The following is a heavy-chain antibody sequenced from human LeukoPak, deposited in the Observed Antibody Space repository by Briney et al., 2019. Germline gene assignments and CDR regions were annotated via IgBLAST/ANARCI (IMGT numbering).Heavy chain of an antibody. V-gene: IGHV4-34*01. Sequence: SETLSLTCAVYGGSFSGYYWSWIRQPPGKGLEWIGEINHSGSTNYNPSLKSRVTISVDTSKNQFSLKLSSVTAADTAMYYCARDRVLRYFDWSSSDAFDIWGQGTMVTVSS. D-gene: IGHD3-9*01. CDR2: INHSGST. CDR3: ARDRVLRYFDWSSSDAFDI. J-gene: IGHJ3*02. CDR1: GGSFSGYY.